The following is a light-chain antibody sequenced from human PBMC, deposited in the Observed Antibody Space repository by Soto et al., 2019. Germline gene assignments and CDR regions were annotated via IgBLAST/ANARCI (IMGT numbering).Light chain of an antibody. CDR1: QSVSSSN. CDR2: VTS. CDR3: QQYGTSPPYT. Sequence: EIVLTQSPVTLSLSPGERATLSCRASQSVSSSNLAWYQQKTGQAPRLLIYVTSSRATGIPDRFSGSGSGTDFTLTISRLEPEDFAVYYCQQYGTSPPYTFGQGTKLEIK. J-gene: IGKJ2*01. V-gene: IGKV3-20*01.